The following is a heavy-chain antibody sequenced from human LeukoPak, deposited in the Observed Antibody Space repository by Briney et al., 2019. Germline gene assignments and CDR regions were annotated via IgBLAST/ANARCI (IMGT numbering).Heavy chain of an antibody. J-gene: IGHJ6*02. CDR2: ISSSGSTI. CDR1: GFTFSSYE. D-gene: IGHD2-2*02. Sequence: GGSLRLSCAASGFTFSSYEMSWVRQAPGKGLEWVSYISSSGSTIYYADSVKGRFTISRGNAKNSLYLQMNSLRAEDTAVYYCARDYCSSTSCYSPGMDVWGQGTTVTVSS. V-gene: IGHV3-48*03. CDR3: ARDYCSSTSCYSPGMDV.